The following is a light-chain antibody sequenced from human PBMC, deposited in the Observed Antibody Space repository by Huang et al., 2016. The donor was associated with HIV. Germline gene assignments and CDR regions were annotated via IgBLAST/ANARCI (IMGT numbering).Light chain of an antibody. CDR2: ELS. J-gene: IGKJ2*01. V-gene: IGKV2-29*02. CDR1: QGLLYREKIY. CDR3: MQGKQLPYT. Sequence: DIVMTQTPLSLSVTPGQPASISCKSSQGLLYREKIYLSWYLQKPGQSPQLLIYELSNRFSGVPDRFSGSGSPTDFTLKISRVETEDVGVYYCMQGKQLPYTFGQGTRLEIK.